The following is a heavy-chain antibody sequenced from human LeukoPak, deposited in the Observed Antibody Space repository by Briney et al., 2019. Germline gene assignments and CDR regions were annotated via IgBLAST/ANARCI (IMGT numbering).Heavy chain of an antibody. J-gene: IGHJ4*02. CDR2: IYYSGST. Sequence: PSETLSLTCTVSGGSISSSSYYWGWIRQPPGKGMEWIGTIYYSGSTYYNPSLKSRVTISVDTSKNQFSLRLSSVTAADTAVFYCARQFVHYYDSSGYFDYWGQGTLVTVSS. V-gene: IGHV4-39*01. CDR1: GGSISSSSYY. CDR3: ARQFVHYYDSSGYFDY. D-gene: IGHD3-22*01.